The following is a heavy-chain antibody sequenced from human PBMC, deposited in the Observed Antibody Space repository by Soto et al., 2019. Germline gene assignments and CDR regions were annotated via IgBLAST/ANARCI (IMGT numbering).Heavy chain of an antibody. CDR1: GFTFSDYY. CDR2: ISSSGSTI. J-gene: IGHJ3*02. Sequence: GSLRLSCAASGFTFSDYYMSWIRQAPGKGLEWVSYISSSGSTIYYADSVKGRFTISRDNAKNSLYLQMNSLRAEDTAVYYCARYRQYSGSSRPGAYAFDIWGQGTMVTVSS. V-gene: IGHV3-11*01. CDR3: ARYRQYSGSSRPGAYAFDI. D-gene: IGHD1-26*01.